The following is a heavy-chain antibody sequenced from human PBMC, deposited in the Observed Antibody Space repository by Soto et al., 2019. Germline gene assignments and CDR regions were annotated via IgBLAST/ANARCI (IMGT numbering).Heavy chain of an antibody. V-gene: IGHV5-51*01. J-gene: IGHJ6*02. D-gene: IGHD6-19*01. CDR2: IYPGDSDT. CDR1: GYSFTSYW. CDR3: ARRGIAVAGNGAYYYYGMDV. Sequence: PGESLKISCKGSGYSFTSYWIGWVRQMPGKGLEWMGIIYPGDSDTRYSPSFQGQVTISADKSISTAYLQWSSLKASDTAMYYCARRGIAVAGNGAYYYYGMDVWGQGTTVTVSS.